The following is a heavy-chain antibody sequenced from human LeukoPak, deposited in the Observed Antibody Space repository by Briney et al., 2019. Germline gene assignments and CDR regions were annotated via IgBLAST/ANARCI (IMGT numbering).Heavy chain of an antibody. V-gene: IGHV3-7*01. D-gene: IGHD3-22*01. Sequence: GGSLRLSCAGSGYTFISYWMTWVRQAPGKGLEWVANIKEDGSEKFYVDSVKGRFTISRDNANNSVYLQMNNLRAEDTAVYYCARDRIRVQLWLGGMDVWGQGTTVTVSS. CDR2: IKEDGSEK. CDR1: GYTFISYW. J-gene: IGHJ6*02. CDR3: ARDRIRVQLWLGGMDV.